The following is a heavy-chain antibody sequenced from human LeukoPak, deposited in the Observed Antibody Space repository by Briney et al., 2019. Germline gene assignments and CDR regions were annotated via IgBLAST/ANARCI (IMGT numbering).Heavy chain of an antibody. CDR1: GVSISSYY. Sequence: SETLSLTCTVSGVSISSYYWSWTRQPPGKGLEWIGYIYYSESTNYNPSLKSRVTISVDTSKNQFSLKLSSVTAADTAVYYCAKILGSGVWYGFDIWGQGTMVTVSS. CDR2: IYYSEST. V-gene: IGHV4-59*08. CDR3: AKILGSGVWYGFDI. J-gene: IGHJ3*02. D-gene: IGHD7-27*01.